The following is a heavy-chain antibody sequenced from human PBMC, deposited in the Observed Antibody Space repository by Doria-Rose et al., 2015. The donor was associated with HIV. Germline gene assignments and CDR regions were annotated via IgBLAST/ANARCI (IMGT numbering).Heavy chain of an antibody. J-gene: IGHJ4*02. V-gene: IGHV2-26*01. CDR2: IFSDDER. D-gene: IGHD6-13*01. CDR3: VRIKSSRWYHKYYFDF. CDR1: GVSLSSPGMG. Sequence: QESGPVLVKPTETLTLTCTVSGVSLSSPGMGVSWIRQPPGKALEWLANIFSDDERSYKTSLKSRLTISRGTSRSQVVLTMTDMDPVGTATYYCVRIKSSRWYHKYYFDFWGQGTLVIVSA.